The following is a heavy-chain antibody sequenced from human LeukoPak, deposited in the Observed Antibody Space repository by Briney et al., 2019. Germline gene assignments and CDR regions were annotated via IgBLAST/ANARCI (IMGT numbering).Heavy chain of an antibody. CDR1: GFTFSSYG. D-gene: IGHD3-22*01. V-gene: IGHV3-30*18. Sequence: PGRSLRLSCAASGFTFSSYGMHWVRQAPGKGLEWVAVISYDGSNKYYADSVKGRLTISRDNSKNTLYLQMNSLRAEDTAVYYCAKDRYDSSSRLDYWGQGTLVTVSS. CDR2: ISYDGSNK. J-gene: IGHJ4*02. CDR3: AKDRYDSSSRLDY.